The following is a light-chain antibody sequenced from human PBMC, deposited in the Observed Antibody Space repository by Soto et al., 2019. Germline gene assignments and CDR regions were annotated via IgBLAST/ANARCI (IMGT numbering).Light chain of an antibody. Sequence: DIQMTQSPSTLSASVGDTVTVTCRASQSVSGWLAWYQQKPGEAPKLLIYDASTLESGVPARFSGGDSGTEFTLTISSLQPDDFTTFYCQQYNSYPWTFGQGTKVDIK. V-gene: IGKV1-5*01. CDR2: DAS. CDR3: QQYNSYPWT. CDR1: QSVSGW. J-gene: IGKJ1*01.